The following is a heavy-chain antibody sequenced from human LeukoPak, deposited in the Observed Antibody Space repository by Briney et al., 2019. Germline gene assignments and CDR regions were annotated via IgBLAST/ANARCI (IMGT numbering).Heavy chain of an antibody. J-gene: IGHJ6*03. CDR3: ARDITMVRGVSLYYYYMDV. CDR2: ISSSSSYI. Sequence: GGSLRLSCAASGFTFSSYSMTWVRQAPGKGLEWVSSISSSSSYIYYADSVRGRFTISRDNAKNSLYLQMNSLRAEDTAVYYCARDITMVRGVSLYYYYMDVWGKGTTVTVSS. D-gene: IGHD3-10*01. V-gene: IGHV3-21*01. CDR1: GFTFSSYS.